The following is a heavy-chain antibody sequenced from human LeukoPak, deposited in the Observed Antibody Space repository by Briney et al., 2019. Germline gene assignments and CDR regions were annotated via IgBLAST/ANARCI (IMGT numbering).Heavy chain of an antibody. CDR2: ISGSGGST. CDR1: GFTFSSYA. D-gene: IGHD3-3*01. Sequence: PGGSLRLSCAASGFTFSSYAMSWVRQAPGKGLEWVSAISGSGGSTYYADSVKGRFTISRDNSKNTLYLQMNSLRAEDTAVYYCASPAGIFGVVIIPFDYWGQGTLVTVSS. J-gene: IGHJ4*02. CDR3: ASPAGIFGVVIIPFDY. V-gene: IGHV3-23*01.